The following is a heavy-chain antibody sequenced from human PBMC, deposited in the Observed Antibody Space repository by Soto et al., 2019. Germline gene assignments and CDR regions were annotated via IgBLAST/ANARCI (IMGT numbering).Heavy chain of an antibody. CDR1: CYTFTSYG. CDR2: ISAYNGNT. CDR3: ARALGIAVAAGGDY. D-gene: IGHD6-19*01. Sequence: ASVKVSCKASCYTFTSYGISWVRQAPGQGLEWMGWISAYNGNTNYAQKLQGRVTMTTDTSTSTAYMELRSLRSDDTAVYYCARALGIAVAAGGDYWGQGTLVTVSS. V-gene: IGHV1-18*01. J-gene: IGHJ4*02.